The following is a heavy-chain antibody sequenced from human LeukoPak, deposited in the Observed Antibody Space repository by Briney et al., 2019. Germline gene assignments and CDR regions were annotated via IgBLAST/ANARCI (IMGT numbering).Heavy chain of an antibody. CDR2: IRMRGRYI. D-gene: IGHD1-26*01. J-gene: IGHJ5*02. CDR3: ARDRLKGYSVHLSGNWFDP. CDR1: GLTFVSNG. V-gene: IGHV3-21*01. Sequence: PGRCLRPSLAASGLTFVSNGTNSASHPPGKGLELGSSIRMRGRYIYYADSMKGRFTISRDNAKSSLYLQMNSLRAEDTAVYYCARDRLKGYSVHLSGNWFDPWGQGTLVTVSS.